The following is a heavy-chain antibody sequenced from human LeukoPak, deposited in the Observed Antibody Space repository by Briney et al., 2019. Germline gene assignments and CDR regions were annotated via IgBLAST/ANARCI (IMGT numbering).Heavy chain of an antibody. V-gene: IGHV3-23*01. Sequence: GGSLRLSWAAPGFTFSSYAMSWVRKAPGKGLEWVSAISGSGGSTYYADSVKGRFTISRDNSKNTLYLQMNSLRAEDTAVYYCAKPIAAAAVDYWGQGTLVTVSS. CDR2: ISGSGGST. CDR3: AKPIAAAAVDY. CDR1: GFTFSSYA. J-gene: IGHJ4*02. D-gene: IGHD6-13*01.